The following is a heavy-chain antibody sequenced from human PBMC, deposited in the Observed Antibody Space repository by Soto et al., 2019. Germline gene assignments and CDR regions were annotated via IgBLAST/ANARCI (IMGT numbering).Heavy chain of an antibody. D-gene: IGHD6-13*01. V-gene: IGHV3-30*18. CDR1: GFTFSSYG. J-gene: IGHJ6*02. Sequence: QVQLVESGGRVVQPGRSLRLSCAASGFTFSSYGMHWVRQAPGKGLEWVAVISYDGSNKYYADSVKGRFTISRDNSKNTLYLQMNSLRAEDTAVYYCAKAGIAAVGGMDVWGQGTTVTVAS. CDR2: ISYDGSNK. CDR3: AKAGIAAVGGMDV.